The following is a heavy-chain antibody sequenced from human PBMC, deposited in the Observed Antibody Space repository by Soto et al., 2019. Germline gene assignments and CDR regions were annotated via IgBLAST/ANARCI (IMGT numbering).Heavy chain of an antibody. Sequence: EVQILESGGGVVQPGGSLRLSCVASGFNFKKFAMSWVSQAPGEGLEWVSGISCCGGSTSYADSVKGRFSIARDDSTNTLSLQMNNLRVEDTAQYYCAKADGEQWLLPHLDKWGQGTLVTVS. J-gene: IGHJ4*02. CDR3: AKADGEQWLLPHLDK. CDR1: GFNFKKFA. V-gene: IGHV3-23*01. D-gene: IGHD6-19*01. CDR2: ISCCGGST.